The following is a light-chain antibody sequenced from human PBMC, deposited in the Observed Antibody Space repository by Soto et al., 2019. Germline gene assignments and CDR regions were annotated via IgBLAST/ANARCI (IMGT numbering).Light chain of an antibody. CDR1: QSISNW. CDR2: KAS. J-gene: IGKJ1*01. Sequence: DIQMTPSPSTLSASVGDRVTITCRASQSISNWLAWYQQKPGKAPKLLIYKASSLQSGGPSRFSGSGAGTDFTLTISSLQPDDFAMYYCQQYNPYSRTFGQGTKVDIK. V-gene: IGKV1-5*03. CDR3: QQYNPYSRT.